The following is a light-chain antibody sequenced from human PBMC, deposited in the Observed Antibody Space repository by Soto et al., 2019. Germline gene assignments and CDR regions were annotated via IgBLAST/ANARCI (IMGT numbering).Light chain of an antibody. V-gene: IGKV4-1*01. CDR2: WAS. CDR3: QKSYINPFT. J-gene: IGKJ3*01. CDR1: QSVFYNSSSKNY. Sequence: DIVMTQSPESLGVSPGERATINCKSSQSVFYNSSSKNYLLWYQQKPRQSPKLLIYWASTREFGVPDRFRGGASGTDFALTINSLQAEDVATQYPQKSYINPFTFVPGTKVGIK.